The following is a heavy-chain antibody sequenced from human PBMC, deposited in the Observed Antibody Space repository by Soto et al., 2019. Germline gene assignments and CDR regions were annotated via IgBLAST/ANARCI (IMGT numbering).Heavy chain of an antibody. CDR1: GGSISSYY. CDR3: ARGRRGYCSGGSCYSLQYFQH. D-gene: IGHD2-15*01. Sequence: SETLSLTCTVSGGSISSYYWSWIRQPPGKGLEWIGYIYHSGSTNYNPSLKSRVTISVDTSKNQFSLKLSSVTAADTAVYYCARGRRGYCSGGSCYSLQYFQHWGQGTLVTVS. J-gene: IGHJ1*01. CDR2: IYHSGST. V-gene: IGHV4-59*12.